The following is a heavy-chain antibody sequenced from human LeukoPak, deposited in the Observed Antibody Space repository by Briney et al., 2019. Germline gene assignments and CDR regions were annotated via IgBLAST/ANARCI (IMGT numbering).Heavy chain of an antibody. CDR2: ISGSGGST. V-gene: IGHV3-23*01. CDR3: AKPVSGGAIFEDYFDY. CDR1: GFTFSSYA. Sequence: GGSLRLSCAASGFTFSSYAMSWVRQAPGKGLEWVSAISGSGGSTYYADSVKGRFTISRDNSKNTLYLQMNSLRGEDTAVYYCAKPVSGGAIFEDYFDYWGQGTLVTVSS. J-gene: IGHJ4*02. D-gene: IGHD2-21*01.